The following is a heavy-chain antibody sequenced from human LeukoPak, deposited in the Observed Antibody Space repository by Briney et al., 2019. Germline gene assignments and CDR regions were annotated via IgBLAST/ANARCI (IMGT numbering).Heavy chain of an antibody. Sequence: GGSLRLSCAASGFTFSNYWMSWVRQAPGKGLEWVANIKQDGSEKYYVDSVKGRFTISRDNSKNTLYVQMNSLRAEDTALYYCAKLEGYCSSSTCHGNWYFDRWGRGTLVTVSS. D-gene: IGHD2-2*01. V-gene: IGHV3-7*03. CDR2: IKQDGSEK. J-gene: IGHJ2*01. CDR1: GFTFSNYW. CDR3: AKLEGYCSSSTCHGNWYFDR.